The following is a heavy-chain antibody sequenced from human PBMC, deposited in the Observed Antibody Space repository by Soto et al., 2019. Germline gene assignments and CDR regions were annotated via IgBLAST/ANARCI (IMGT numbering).Heavy chain of an antibody. Sequence: PSETLSLTCTVSGGSISRDYWSWIRQPPGKGLEWIGYIYYSGSTNYNPSLKSRVTISVDTYKNQFSLKLSSVTAADTAVYYCARVSYGYYFDYWGQGTLVTVSS. CDR1: GGSISRDY. CDR3: ARVSYGYYFDY. CDR2: IYYSGST. V-gene: IGHV4-59*01. J-gene: IGHJ4*02. D-gene: IGHD5-18*01.